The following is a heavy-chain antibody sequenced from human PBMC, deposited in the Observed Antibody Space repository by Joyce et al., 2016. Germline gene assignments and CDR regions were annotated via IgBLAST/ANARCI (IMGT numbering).Heavy chain of an antibody. CDR2: IHYTGSA. Sequence: QVQLQESGPGLVKPSQTLSLTCTVSGASISSGDYYWSWIRQPPGKGLEWMGYIHYTGSAFYSPSLKSRVTISIDKSKNHFSLNLTSVTATDTAVYYCARDSMVRGTDYYGLDVWGQGTTVSVSS. V-gene: IGHV4-30-4*01. D-gene: IGHD3-10*01. CDR3: ARDSMVRGTDYYGLDV. J-gene: IGHJ6*02. CDR1: GASISSGDYY.